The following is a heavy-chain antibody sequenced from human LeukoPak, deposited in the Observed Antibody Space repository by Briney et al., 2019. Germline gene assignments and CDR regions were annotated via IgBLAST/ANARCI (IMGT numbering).Heavy chain of an antibody. CDR2: TYYRSKWYN. Sequence: SQTLSLTCAISGDSVSSNSAAWNWIRQFPSRGLEWLGRTYYRSKWYNDYAVSVKSRITINPDTSKNQFSLQLNSVTPEDTAVYYCARGVLVVKVGDYYDSSELDYWGQGTLVTVSS. V-gene: IGHV6-1*01. J-gene: IGHJ4*02. CDR3: ARGVLVVKVGDYYDSSELDY. D-gene: IGHD3-22*01. CDR1: GDSVSSNSAA.